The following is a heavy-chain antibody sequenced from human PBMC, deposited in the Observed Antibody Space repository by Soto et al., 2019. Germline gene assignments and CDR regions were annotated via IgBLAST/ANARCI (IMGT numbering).Heavy chain of an antibody. CDR3: AKDRGYSYGPLYFDY. V-gene: IGHV3-23*01. D-gene: IGHD5-18*01. J-gene: IGHJ4*02. CDR2: IRGSGGAT. CDR1: GFKFEFFA. Sequence: PGGSQRLSCAASGFKFEFFAMGWVRQAPEKGLEWVSGIRGSGGATQYSDSVKGRFTISRDNSKNTLYLQMDNLRDDDTAVYYCAKDRGYSYGPLYFDYWGRGTLVTVSS.